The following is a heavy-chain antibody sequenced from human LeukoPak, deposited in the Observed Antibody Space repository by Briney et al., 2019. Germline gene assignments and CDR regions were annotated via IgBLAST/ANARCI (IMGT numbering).Heavy chain of an antibody. D-gene: IGHD4-11*01. Sequence: SETLSLTCTVSGGSISRYYWSRIRQPPGKGLEWMGYIYYSGSTNYTPSLKSRFTISVDTSKNQFSLKLSSVTAADTAVYYCARGTTVTIIPFDYWGQGTLVTVSS. J-gene: IGHJ4*02. CDR1: GGSISRYY. CDR2: IYYSGST. CDR3: ARGTTVTIIPFDY. V-gene: IGHV4-59*01.